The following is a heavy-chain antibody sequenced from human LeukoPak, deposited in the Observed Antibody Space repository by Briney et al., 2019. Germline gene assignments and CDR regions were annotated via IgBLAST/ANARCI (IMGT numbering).Heavy chain of an antibody. V-gene: IGHV3-48*03. CDR3: ATSLSGWFGPSAYY. D-gene: IGHD6-19*01. CDR1: GFAFSTYE. J-gene: IGHJ4*02. CDR2: ISGDNKAI. Sequence: GGYLRRSCAASGFAFSTYEISWVRQAPGKGLEWGSFISGDNKAIHYADSVKGRFTISGDNATTSVFLQMNSLRVEDTAVYYCATSLSGWFGPSAYYWGQGTLVTVSS.